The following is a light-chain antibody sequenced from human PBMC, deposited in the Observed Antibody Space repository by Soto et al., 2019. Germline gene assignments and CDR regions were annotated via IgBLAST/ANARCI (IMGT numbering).Light chain of an antibody. Sequence: QLVLTQPASVSGSPGQSITISCSGTSSDVGGYNLVSWYQQHPGKAPKLLIYEVTNRPSGVSHRFSGSKSGNTASLTISGLQAEDEADYYCNSYTSSTTRVFGGGTKLTVL. V-gene: IGLV2-14*01. J-gene: IGLJ2*01. CDR2: EVT. CDR3: NSYTSSTTRV. CDR1: SSDVGGYNL.